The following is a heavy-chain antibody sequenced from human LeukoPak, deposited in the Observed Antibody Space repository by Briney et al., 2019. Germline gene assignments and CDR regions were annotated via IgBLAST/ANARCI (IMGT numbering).Heavy chain of an antibody. Sequence: PGGSLRLSCVASGFTFSNFAISWVRQAPGKGLEWVSAISGSGGSTYYADSVKGRFTISRDNSKNTLYLQINSLRAEGTAVYYCAKQGGGYYYSNWFDPWGQGTLVTVSS. J-gene: IGHJ5*02. CDR2: ISGSGGST. V-gene: IGHV3-23*01. CDR1: GFTFSNFA. D-gene: IGHD3-22*01. CDR3: AKQGGGYYYSNWFDP.